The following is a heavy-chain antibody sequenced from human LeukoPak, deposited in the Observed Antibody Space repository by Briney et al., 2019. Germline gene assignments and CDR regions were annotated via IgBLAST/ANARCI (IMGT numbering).Heavy chain of an antibody. CDR1: GGTFISYA. CDR3: ARGRLQGHLGGFDY. V-gene: IGHV1-69*05. Sequence: ASVKVSCKASGGTFISYAISWVRQAPGQGLEWMGRIIPIFGTANYAQKFQGRVTITTDESTSTAYMELSSLRSEDTAVYYCARGRLQGHLGGFDYWGQGTLVTVSS. CDR2: IIPIFGTA. J-gene: IGHJ4*02. D-gene: IGHD5-24*01.